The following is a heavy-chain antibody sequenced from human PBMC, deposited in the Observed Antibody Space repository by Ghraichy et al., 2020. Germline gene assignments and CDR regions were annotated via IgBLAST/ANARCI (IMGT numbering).Heavy chain of an antibody. D-gene: IGHD5-18*01. CDR1: GGSISSSSYY. CDR3: ARPRAAATVDFDY. CDR2: IYYSGST. V-gene: IGHV4-39*01. J-gene: IGHJ4*02. Sequence: SETLSLTCTVSGGSISSSSYYWGWIRQPPGKGLEWIGSIYYSGSTYYNPSLKSRVTISVDTSKNQFSLKLSSVTAADTAVYYCARPRAAATVDFDYWGQGTLVTVSS.